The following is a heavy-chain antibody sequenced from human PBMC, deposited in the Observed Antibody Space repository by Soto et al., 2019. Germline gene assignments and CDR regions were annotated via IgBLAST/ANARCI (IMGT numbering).Heavy chain of an antibody. CDR2: ISGYIGDT. J-gene: IGHJ6*01. V-gene: IGHV1-18*01. D-gene: IGHD2-8*01. Sequence: QGPLVQSGAEVKKPGASVKVSCKASGYTFTRYGISWVRQAPGQGLEWMGWISGYIGDTKYAQKFQGRVTMTIDTSTTTAFMELRSLTSDDTAVYYCAKNGQPPYYYYGLDVW. CDR3: AKNGQPPYYYYGLDV. CDR1: GYTFTRYG.